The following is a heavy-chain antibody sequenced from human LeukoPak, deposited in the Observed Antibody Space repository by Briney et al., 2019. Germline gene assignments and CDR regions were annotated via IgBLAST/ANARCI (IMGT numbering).Heavy chain of an antibody. J-gene: IGHJ5*02. V-gene: IGHV4-39*07. D-gene: IGHD3-10*01. CDR2: IYYSGTT. CDR3: ASDGFA. CDR1: GGSISSSSYY. Sequence: PSETLSLTCTVSGGSISSSSYYWGWIRQPPGKGLEWIGSIYYSGTTKYKPSLKSRVTISVDMSKNQFSLKLRSVTAADTAVYYCASDGFAWGQGTLVTVSS.